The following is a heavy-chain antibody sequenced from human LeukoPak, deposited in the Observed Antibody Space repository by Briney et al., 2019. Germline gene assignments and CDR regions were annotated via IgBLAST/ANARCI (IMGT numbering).Heavy chain of an antibody. Sequence: SETLSLTCTVSGGSISSGGYYWSWIRQHPGKGLEWIGYIYYSGSTYYDPSLKSRVTISVDTSKNQFSLKLSSVTAADTAVYYCARAPTVTGYFDYWGQGTLVTVSS. D-gene: IGHD4-17*01. CDR1: GGSISSGGYY. J-gene: IGHJ4*02. CDR2: IYYSGST. CDR3: ARAPTVTGYFDY. V-gene: IGHV4-31*03.